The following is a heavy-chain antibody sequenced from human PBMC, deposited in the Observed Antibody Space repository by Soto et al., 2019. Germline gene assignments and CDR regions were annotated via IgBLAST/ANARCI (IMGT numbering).Heavy chain of an antibody. Sequence: GASVKVSCKACGYTFTSCCSSWVRQAPGQGLEWMGWISAYNGNTNYAQKLQGRVTMTTDTSTSTAYMELRSLRSDDTAVYYCARGLLGYCSGGSSYRYYYYGMDVWGQGTTVTSP. CDR2: ISAYNGNT. J-gene: IGHJ6*02. CDR1: GYTFTSCC. CDR3: ARGLLGYCSGGSSYRYYYYGMDV. V-gene: IGHV1-18*01. D-gene: IGHD2-15*01.